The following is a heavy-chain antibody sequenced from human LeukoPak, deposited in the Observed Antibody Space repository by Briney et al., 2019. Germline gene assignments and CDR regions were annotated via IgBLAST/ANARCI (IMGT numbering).Heavy chain of an antibody. V-gene: IGHV1-18*01. J-gene: IGHJ6*02. Sequence: ASVKVSCKASGYTFTSYGISWVRQAPGQGLEWMGWISAYNGNTNYAQKLQGRVTMTTDTSTSTAYMELRSLRSDDTAVYSCASLDYYYYGMDVWGQGTTVTVSS. CDR3: ASLDYYYYGMDV. CDR2: ISAYNGNT. CDR1: GYTFTSYG.